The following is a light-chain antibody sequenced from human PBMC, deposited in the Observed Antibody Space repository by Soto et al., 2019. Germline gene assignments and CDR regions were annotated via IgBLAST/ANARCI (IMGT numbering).Light chain of an antibody. CDR2: EVS. CDR1: SSDVGGYKY. Sequence: QSVLTQPPSASGSPGQSVTISCTGTSSDVGGYKYVSWYQQYPGKAPKLMIYEVSKRPSGVPDRFSGSKSANTASLTVSGLQAEDEADHYCGSYAGSNSLIFGGGTKLTVL. J-gene: IGLJ2*01. CDR3: GSYAGSNSLI. V-gene: IGLV2-8*01.